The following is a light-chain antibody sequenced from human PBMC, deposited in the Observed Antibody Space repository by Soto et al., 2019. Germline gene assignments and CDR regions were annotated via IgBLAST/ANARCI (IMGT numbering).Light chain of an antibody. V-gene: IGLV2-8*01. CDR2: EVS. Sequence: QSALTQPPSASGSSGQSVTISCTGTSSDVGGYNYVSWYQQHPGKAPKLMIYEVSKRPSGVPDRFSGSKSGNTASLTVSGLQAEDEADYYCSSYAGSTDVFGTGTKVTVL. CDR3: SSYAGSTDV. CDR1: SSDVGGYNY. J-gene: IGLJ1*01.